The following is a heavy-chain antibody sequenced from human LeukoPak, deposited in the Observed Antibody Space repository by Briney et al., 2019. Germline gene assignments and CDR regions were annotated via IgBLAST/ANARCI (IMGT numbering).Heavy chain of an antibody. CDR1: GYTFTGYY. V-gene: IGHV1-2*06. Sequence: ASVKVSCKASGYTFTGYYMHWVRQAPGQGLEWMGRINPNSGGTNYAQKFQGRVTVTRDTSISTAYMELSRLRSDDTAVYYCARDLVRGVIKVFDPWGQGTLVTVSS. CDR3: ARDLVRGVIKVFDP. CDR2: INPNSGGT. J-gene: IGHJ5*02. D-gene: IGHD3-10*01.